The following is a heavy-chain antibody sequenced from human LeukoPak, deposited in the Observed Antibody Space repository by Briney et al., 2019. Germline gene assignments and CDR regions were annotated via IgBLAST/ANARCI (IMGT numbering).Heavy chain of an antibody. D-gene: IGHD4-17*01. CDR1: GCNFSDYW. J-gene: IGHJ4*02. V-gene: IGHV5-51*01. CDR2: IYPGDSDT. Sequence: GESLKISCKSSGCNFSDYWIAWVRQKPGKGLEWMGIIYPGDSDTRYSPSFEGQVTISVDKSISTAYLQWSSLQASDTAIYYCATPLYGDYRVGFYFDYWGQGTLVTVSS. CDR3: ATPLYGDYRVGFYFDY.